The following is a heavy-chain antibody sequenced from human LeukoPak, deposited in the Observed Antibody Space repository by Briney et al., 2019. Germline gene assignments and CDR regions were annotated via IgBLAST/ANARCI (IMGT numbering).Heavy chain of an antibody. CDR1: GGSISSSSYY. CDR3: TRDFGRRRNDY. Sequence: SETLSLTCTVSGGSISSSSYYWGWIRQPPGKGLEWIGSIYYSGSTYYNPSLKSRVTISVDTSKNQFSLKLSSVTAADTAVYYCTRDFGRRRNDYWGQETLVTVSS. V-gene: IGHV4-39*01. CDR2: IYYSGST. D-gene: IGHD4-17*01. J-gene: IGHJ4*02.